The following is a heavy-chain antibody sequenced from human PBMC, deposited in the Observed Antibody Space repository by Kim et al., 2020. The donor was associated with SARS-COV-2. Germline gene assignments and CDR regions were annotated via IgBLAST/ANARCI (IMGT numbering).Heavy chain of an antibody. Sequence: GGSLRLSCAASGFTFSTSEMNWVRQAPGKGLEWISYISTRGSTIYYADSVKGRFTSSRDNATGSLSLQMNSLRAEETAVYYCARSLYCSSTSCCYSMDVWGQGTTVTVSS. CDR3: ARSLYCSSTSCCYSMDV. CDR1: GFTFSTSE. V-gene: IGHV3-48*03. D-gene: IGHD2-2*01. CDR2: ISTRGSTI. J-gene: IGHJ6*02.